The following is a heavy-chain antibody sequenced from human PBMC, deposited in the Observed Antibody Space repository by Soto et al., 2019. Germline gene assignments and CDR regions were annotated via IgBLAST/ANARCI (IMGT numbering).Heavy chain of an antibody. CDR2: IYHSVGP. V-gene: IGHV4-30-2*01. J-gene: IGHJ4*02. CDR1: GGSITGGGYS. D-gene: IGHD3-16*01. Sequence: SETLSLTCAVSGGSITGGGYSWSWVRQPPRKGLEWIGYIYHSVGPYYNPSLFSRVTISVDRSNNQFSLELRFLTAAETAVYYCAREAPGGGQIDNWGQGTLVTVS. CDR3: AREAPGGGQIDN.